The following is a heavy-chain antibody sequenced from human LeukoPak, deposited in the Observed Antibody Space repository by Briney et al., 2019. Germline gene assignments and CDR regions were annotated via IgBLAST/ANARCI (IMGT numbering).Heavy chain of an antibody. J-gene: IGHJ4*02. CDR3: ARGLTRSDY. V-gene: IGHV3-7*04. CDR1: GFTFSSYW. CDR2: IKEDGSQK. Sequence: PGGSLRLSCAASGFTFSSYWMSRVRQSPGKGLEWVANIKEDGSQKYYVDSVKGRFTISRDNAKNSLYLQMNSLRGEDTAVYYCARGLTRSDYWGQGTLVTVSS.